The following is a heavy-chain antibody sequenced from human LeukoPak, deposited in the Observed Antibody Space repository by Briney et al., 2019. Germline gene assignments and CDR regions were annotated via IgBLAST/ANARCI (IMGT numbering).Heavy chain of an antibody. CDR1: GGSISSYY. CDR2: IYYSGST. D-gene: IGHD1-14*01. Sequence: SETLSLTCTVSGGSISSYYWSWIRQPPGKGLEWIGYIYYSGSTNYNPSLKSRVTISVDTSKNQFSLKLSSVTAADTAVYYCARLTPGSYWFDPWGQGTLVTVSS. CDR3: ARLTPGSYWFDP. V-gene: IGHV4-59*08. J-gene: IGHJ5*02.